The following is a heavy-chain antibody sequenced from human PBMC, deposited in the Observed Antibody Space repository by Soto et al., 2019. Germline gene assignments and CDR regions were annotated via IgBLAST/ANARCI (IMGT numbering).Heavy chain of an antibody. Sequence: PXETLSLPCTVSGGSVTNSSYYWGWIRQSPGKGLEWIGSVYYRGRSYSKSSVKSRVTISVDTSKNRFSLSLNSVTASDTAVYFCVSQRTTVPTQAYFDYWGPGALVTVSS. J-gene: IGHJ4*02. CDR1: GGSVTNSSYY. CDR2: VYYRGRS. D-gene: IGHD4-4*01. CDR3: VSQRTTVPTQAYFDY. V-gene: IGHV4-39*01.